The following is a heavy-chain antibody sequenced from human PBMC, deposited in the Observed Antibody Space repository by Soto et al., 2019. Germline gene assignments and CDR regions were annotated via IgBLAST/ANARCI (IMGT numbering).Heavy chain of an antibody. CDR1: GFTFTSDS. J-gene: IGHJ4*02. CDR3: ARGAALAGKLDL. Sequence: GGSLRLCCEASGFTFTSDSMTWVRQAPGKGLEWVSSISSHGRDIFYADSVKGRFTISRDNAKDSLHLQMNSLTGEDSAVYYCARGAALAGKLDLWGQGTLVTVSS. V-gene: IGHV3-21*06. D-gene: IGHD6-19*01. CDR2: ISSHGRDI.